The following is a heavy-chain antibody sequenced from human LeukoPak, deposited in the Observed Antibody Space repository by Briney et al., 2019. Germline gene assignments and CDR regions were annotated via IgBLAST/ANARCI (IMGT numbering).Heavy chain of an antibody. CDR3: AREDYYYMDV. J-gene: IGHJ6*03. Sequence: SQTLSLTCTVSGGSISSGSYYWSWLRQPAGKGLEWIGRIYTSGSTNYNPSLKSRVTISVYTSKSQFSLKLSSVTAADTAMYYCAREDYYYMDVWGKGTTVTVSS. CDR2: IYTSGST. CDR1: GGSISSGSYY. V-gene: IGHV4-61*02.